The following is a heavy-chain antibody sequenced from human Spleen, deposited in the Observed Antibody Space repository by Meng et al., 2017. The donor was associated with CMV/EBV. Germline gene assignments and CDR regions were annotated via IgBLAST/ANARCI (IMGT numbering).Heavy chain of an antibody. Sequence: GGSLRLSCVASGLTFSAYYMTWMRQAPGKGPQCVSYISGGGDIIKYADSVKGRFTISRDLSKKTLYLQMTSLRAEDTAIYYCAKDGRAALQYWGQGTLVTVSS. CDR1: GLTFSAYY. V-gene: IGHV3-11*01. CDR2: ISGGGDII. D-gene: IGHD6-13*01. CDR3: AKDGRAALQY. J-gene: IGHJ4*02.